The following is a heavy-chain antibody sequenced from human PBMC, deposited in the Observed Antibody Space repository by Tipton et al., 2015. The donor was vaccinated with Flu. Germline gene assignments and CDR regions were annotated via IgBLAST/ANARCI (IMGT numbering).Heavy chain of an antibody. D-gene: IGHD6-13*01. CDR3: AREDPFGSTWSQPPYY. CDR1: GFTLSDFG. CDR2: ISYDGAIK. J-gene: IGHJ4*02. V-gene: IGHV3-30*19. Sequence: QLVQSGGGVVQPGGSLRLSCATSGFTLSDFGIHWVRQAPGKGLEWVAVISYDGAIKYYAESVKGRFSISRDKSKNTLYLQMNSLRPDDTAVYFCAREDPFGSTWSQPPYYWGQGTVVTVSS.